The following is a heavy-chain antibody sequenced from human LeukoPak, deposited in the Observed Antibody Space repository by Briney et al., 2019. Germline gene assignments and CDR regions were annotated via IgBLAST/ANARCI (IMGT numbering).Heavy chain of an antibody. V-gene: IGHV3-7*01. CDR1: GFTFSSR. D-gene: IGHD3-10*01. CDR2: IQPDGSEQ. J-gene: IGHJ4*02. CDR3: ARDGSGTHFDY. Sequence: GGSLRLSCVASGFTFSSRMSWVRQAPGKGLEWVGNIQPDGSEQYPVDSVKGRFTISRDNARNALFLQMNSLRAEDTAVYYCARDGSGTHFDYWGQGTLVTVSS.